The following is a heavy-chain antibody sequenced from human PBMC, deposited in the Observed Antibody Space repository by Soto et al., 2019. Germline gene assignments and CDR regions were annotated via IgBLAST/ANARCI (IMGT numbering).Heavy chain of an antibody. J-gene: IGHJ5*02. Sequence: QVQLVQSGAEEKKPGASVKVSCKASGYTFTSYAMHWVRQAPGQRLEWMGWINAGNGNTKYSQKFQGRVTITRDTSASTAYMELSSLRSEDTAVYYCARAKQWLRGGQPWFDPWGQGTLVTVSS. CDR2: INAGNGNT. CDR3: ARAKQWLRGGQPWFDP. D-gene: IGHD6-19*01. V-gene: IGHV1-3*05. CDR1: GYTFTSYA.